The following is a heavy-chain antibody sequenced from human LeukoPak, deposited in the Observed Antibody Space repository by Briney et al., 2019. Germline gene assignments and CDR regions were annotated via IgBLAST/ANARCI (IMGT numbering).Heavy chain of an antibody. J-gene: IGHJ4*02. CDR2: IIPIFGTA. V-gene: IGHV1-69*05. CDR3: ARGTRDGYNTPFDY. CDR1: GGTFSSYA. Sequence: SXXVSCKASGGTFSSYAISWVRQAPGQGLEWMGGIIPIFGTANYAQKFQGRVTITTDESTSTAYMELSSLRSEDTAVYYCARGTRDGYNTPFDYWGQGTLVTVSS. D-gene: IGHD5-24*01.